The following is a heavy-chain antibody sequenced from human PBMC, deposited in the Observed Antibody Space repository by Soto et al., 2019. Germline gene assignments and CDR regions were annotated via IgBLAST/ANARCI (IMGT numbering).Heavy chain of an antibody. CDR2: IFFSDSNA. Sequence: GESLKISCKGSGDSFSTYSIGWVRQVPGKGLEWIGNIFFSDSNAGYSPSFQGQVTISVDKSISTTYLQWSSLKASDTAIYYCATWRSSHWFDYWGQGTLVTVSS. J-gene: IGHJ4*02. D-gene: IGHD2-2*01. V-gene: IGHV5-51*01. CDR3: ATWRSSHWFDY. CDR1: GDSFSTYS.